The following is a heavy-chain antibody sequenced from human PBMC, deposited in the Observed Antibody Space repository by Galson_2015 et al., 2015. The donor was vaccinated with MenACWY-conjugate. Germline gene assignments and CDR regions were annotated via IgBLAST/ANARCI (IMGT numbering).Heavy chain of an antibody. D-gene: IGHD6-13*01. J-gene: IGHJ4*02. V-gene: IGHV4-39*01. CDR2: IYYSGNT. Sequence: LSLTCTVSGGSISRSSSFWGWIRQPPGKGLEWIGSIYYSGNTYYNASLKSRITISVDTSKNQFSLNLSSVTAADTAVYYCARHVRGIAAAGSALEGGRQDYWGQGTSVTVSS. CDR3: ARHVRGIAAAGSALEGGRQDY. CDR1: GGSISRSSSF.